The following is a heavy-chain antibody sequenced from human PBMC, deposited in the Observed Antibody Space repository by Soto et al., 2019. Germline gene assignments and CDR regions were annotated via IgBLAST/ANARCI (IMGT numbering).Heavy chain of an antibody. Sequence: EGSLRLSCEASGFTFSGFDMHWVRQPTGKGLEWVSTIGTAGDTYYAVSVKGRFTISRDNAKNSLSLQMNSLRAGDTAVYFCARGQEVGAHFFDSWGQGTQVTVS. CDR1: GFTFSGFD. V-gene: IGHV3-13*01. CDR2: IGTAGDT. CDR3: ARGQEVGAHFFDS. D-gene: IGHD2-15*01. J-gene: IGHJ4*02.